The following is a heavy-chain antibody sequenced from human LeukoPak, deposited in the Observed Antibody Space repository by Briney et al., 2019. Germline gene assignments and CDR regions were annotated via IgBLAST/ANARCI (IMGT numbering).Heavy chain of an antibody. V-gene: IGHV1-3*03. CDR3: ARGRGYDSDYYYYYMDV. CDR2: INAGNGNT. J-gene: IGHJ6*03. Sequence: VASVKVSCKASGYTFTSYAMHWVRQAPGQRLEWMGWINAGNGNTKYSQEFQGRVTITRDTSASTAYMELSSLRSEDMAVYYCARGRGYDSDYYYYYMDVWGKGTTVTVSS. CDR1: GYTFTSYA. D-gene: IGHD5-12*01.